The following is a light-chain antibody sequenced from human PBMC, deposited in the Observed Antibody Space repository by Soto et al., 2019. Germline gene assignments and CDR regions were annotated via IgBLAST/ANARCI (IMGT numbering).Light chain of an antibody. CDR3: QQYGTSPRT. CDR2: SAS. Sequence: EIVMTHSLATLSVSPCERAALSLRASQSVSSNLAWYQQKPGQAPRLLIYSASTRATGIPARFSGSGSGTDFTLTISRLEPEDFAFYYCQQYGTSPRTFGQGTKVDI. J-gene: IGKJ1*01. V-gene: IGKV3D-15*01. CDR1: QSVSSN.